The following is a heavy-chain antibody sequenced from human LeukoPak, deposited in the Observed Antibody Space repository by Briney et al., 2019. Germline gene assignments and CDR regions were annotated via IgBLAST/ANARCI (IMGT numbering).Heavy chain of an antibody. CDR2: IRSKANSYAT. V-gene: IGHV3-73*01. Sequence: GRSLRLSCAASGFTFSGSAMHWVRQASGKGLEWVGRIRSKANSYATAYAASVKGRFTISRGDSKNTAYLQMNSLKTEDTAVYYCTRRSDSSGWYGDYWGQGTLVTVSS. J-gene: IGHJ4*02. CDR3: TRRSDSSGWYGDY. D-gene: IGHD6-19*01. CDR1: GFTFSGSA.